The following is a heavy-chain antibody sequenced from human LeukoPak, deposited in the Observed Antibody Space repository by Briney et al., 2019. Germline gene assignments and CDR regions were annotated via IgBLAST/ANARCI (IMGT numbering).Heavy chain of an antibody. CDR1: GGSFSGYY. CDR3: AGAYDYVWGSYRRSPNAFDI. Sequence: SETLSLTCAVYGGSFSGYYWSWIRQPPGKGLEWIGEIKHSGSTNYHPSLKSRVTISVDTSKNQFSLKLSSVTAADTAVYYCAGAYDYVWGSYRRSPNAFDIWGQGTMVTVSS. D-gene: IGHD3-16*02. CDR2: IKHSGST. J-gene: IGHJ3*02. V-gene: IGHV4-34*01.